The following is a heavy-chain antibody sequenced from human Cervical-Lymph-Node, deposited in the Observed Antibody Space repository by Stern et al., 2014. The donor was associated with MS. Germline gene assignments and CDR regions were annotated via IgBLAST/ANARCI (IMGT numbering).Heavy chain of an antibody. J-gene: IGHJ4*02. CDR1: GHTVTSYS. CDR2: FSPSANRT. Sequence: VQLVQSGTEVRKPGALVKISCKTSGHTVTSYSLHWIRQAPGQGLEWIAVFSPSANRTTLAQKVQGRVTVTWDTSTSTLYLGLSSLRSDDTAVYYCATPLPYALWGQGTLVTVSS. CDR3: ATPLPYAL. D-gene: IGHD4-17*01. V-gene: IGHV1-46*01.